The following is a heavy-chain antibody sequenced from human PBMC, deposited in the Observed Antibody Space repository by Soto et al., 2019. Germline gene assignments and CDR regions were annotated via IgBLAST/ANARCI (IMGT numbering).Heavy chain of an antibody. Sequence: ESGGGGVQPGGSLRLSCAASGFIFSDYAMTWVRQTPGKGLEWVSAITSSGSSTYFADSLKGRITISRDNSKNTLSLQMDSLRVEDTAIYYCAKGVEGYVVSSFDSWGQGALVTVSS. D-gene: IGHD5-12*01. J-gene: IGHJ4*02. CDR3: AKGVEGYVVSSFDS. CDR2: ITSSGSST. V-gene: IGHV3-23*01. CDR1: GFIFSDYA.